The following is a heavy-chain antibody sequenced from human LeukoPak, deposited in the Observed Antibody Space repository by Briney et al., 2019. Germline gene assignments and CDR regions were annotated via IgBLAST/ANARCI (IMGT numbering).Heavy chain of an antibody. Sequence: SETLSLTCTVSGGSISSYYWSWIRQPPGKGLGWIGYIYYSGSTNYNPSLKSRVTISVDTSKNQFSLKLSSVTAADTAVYYCARRGLDGYSYFDYWGQGTLVTVSS. V-gene: IGHV4-59*08. CDR3: ARRGLDGYSYFDY. CDR1: GGSISSYY. CDR2: IYYSGST. J-gene: IGHJ4*02. D-gene: IGHD5-24*01.